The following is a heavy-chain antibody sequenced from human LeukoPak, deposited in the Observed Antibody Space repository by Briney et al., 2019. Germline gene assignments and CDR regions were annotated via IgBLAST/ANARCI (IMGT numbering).Heavy chain of an antibody. CDR1: GFTFSSYE. J-gene: IGHJ6*04. Sequence: GGSLRLSCAASGFTFSSYEMNWVRQAPGKGLEWVSYISSSGSTIYYADSVKGRFTMSRDNAKNSLYLQMNSLRAEDTAVYYCARDRIAAAGTEYYYYGMDVWGKGTTVTVSS. CDR2: ISSSGSTI. CDR3: ARDRIAAAGTEYYYYGMDV. V-gene: IGHV3-48*03. D-gene: IGHD6-13*01.